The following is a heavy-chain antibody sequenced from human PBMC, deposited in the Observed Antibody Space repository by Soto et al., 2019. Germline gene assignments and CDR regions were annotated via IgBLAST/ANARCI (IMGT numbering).Heavy chain of an antibody. CDR3: ARNWSTSCMDV. Sequence: QVQLVQSGAEVKKPGASVKVSCKTSGYMFTSYGISWVRQAPGQGLEWMGWSSIYQNYQHSAQKFQGSVTLTADTSTTNAYMKLRSLTSDDADDYYCARNWSTSCMDVWGQGTPVTVSS. V-gene: IGHV1-18*04. J-gene: IGHJ6*02. CDR1: GYMFTSYG. CDR2: SSIYQNYQ. D-gene: IGHD2-2*01.